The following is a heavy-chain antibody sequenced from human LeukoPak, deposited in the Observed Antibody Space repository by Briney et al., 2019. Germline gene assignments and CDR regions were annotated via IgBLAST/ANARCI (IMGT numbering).Heavy chain of an antibody. D-gene: IGHD6-6*01. Sequence: PSETLSLTCTVSGGSISSYYWSWIRQPPGKGLEWIGYIYYSGSTNYNPSLKSRVTISVDTSKNQFSLKLSSVTAADTDVYYCARVSSSFTTSEYYYYYYMDVWGKGTTVTVSS. V-gene: IGHV4-59*01. CDR1: GGSISSYY. CDR2: IYYSGST. J-gene: IGHJ6*03. CDR3: ARVSSSFTTSEYYYYYYMDV.